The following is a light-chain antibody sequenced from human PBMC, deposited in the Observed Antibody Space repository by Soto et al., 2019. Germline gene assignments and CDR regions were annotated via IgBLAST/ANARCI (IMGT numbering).Light chain of an antibody. CDR3: QQYKSYWT. CDR1: QSITGW. Sequence: DIQMTPSPFPPSASVGDRVTLPGRGSQSITGWLAWYQLKQGKAPKLLIHEASNLQSGVPSTFSGSGSGTDFTLTITSLQPEDFATYYCQQYKSYWTFGQGTKVDI. CDR2: EAS. V-gene: IGKV1-5*03. J-gene: IGKJ1*01.